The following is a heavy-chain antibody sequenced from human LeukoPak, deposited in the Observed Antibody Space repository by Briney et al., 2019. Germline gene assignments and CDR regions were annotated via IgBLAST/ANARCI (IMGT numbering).Heavy chain of an antibody. Sequence: AGGPLTLSCAASRFTYNSYAMHWVRQAPGKGLEWVGVISYDGSNKYYADSVKGRFTISRDNSKNTLYLQMNSLRAEDTAVYYCARVWAGYAFDIWCQQATVTVAS. D-gene: IGHD3/OR15-3a*01. J-gene: IGHJ3*02. CDR3: ARVWAGYAFDI. CDR2: ISYDGSNK. V-gene: IGHV3-30-3*01. CDR1: RFTYNSYA.